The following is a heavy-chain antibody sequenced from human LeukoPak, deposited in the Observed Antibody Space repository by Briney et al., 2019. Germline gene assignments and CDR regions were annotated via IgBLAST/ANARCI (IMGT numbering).Heavy chain of an antibody. CDR3: ARGGAAAGTKFDY. J-gene: IGHJ4*02. Sequence: SETLSLTCGVSGGSISNAGYSWSWIRQPPGKGLEWIGYIYLSGSTYYNPSLKSRVTISIDTSKNQFSLKLSSVTAAHTAVYYCARGGAAAGTKFDYWGQGTLVTVSS. CDR1: GGSISNAGYS. D-gene: IGHD6-13*01. CDR2: IYLSGST. V-gene: IGHV4-30-2*01.